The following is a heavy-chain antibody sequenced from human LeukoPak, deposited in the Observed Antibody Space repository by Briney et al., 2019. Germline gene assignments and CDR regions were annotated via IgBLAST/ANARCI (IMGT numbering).Heavy chain of an antibody. CDR2: ISASGDVT. J-gene: IGHJ3*02. D-gene: IGHD1-26*01. Sequence: AGGSLRLSCEASRFSFSAYPMGWVRRAPGKGLEWVSGISASGDVTFHAGPLKGRFTISRDNSKNTLYLQMDSLRAEDTAKYYCAKSLLTTASGTGRAFDIWGQGTVVTVSA. CDR3: AKSLLTTASGTGRAFDI. V-gene: IGHV3-23*01. CDR1: RFSFSAYP.